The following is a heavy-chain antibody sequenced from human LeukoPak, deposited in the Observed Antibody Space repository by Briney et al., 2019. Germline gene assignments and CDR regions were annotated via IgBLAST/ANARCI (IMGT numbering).Heavy chain of an antibody. V-gene: IGHV4-4*07. CDR1: GGSISSYY. CDR3: ARDHPYDILTGYDYYYYYGMDV. Sequence: PSETLSLTCTVSGGSISSYYWSWIRQPAGKGLEWIVRIYTSGSTNYNPSLKSRVTMSVDTSKNQFSLKLSSVTAADTAVYYCARDHPYDILTGYDYYYYYGMDVWGQGATVTVSS. J-gene: IGHJ6*02. D-gene: IGHD3-9*01. CDR2: IYTSGST.